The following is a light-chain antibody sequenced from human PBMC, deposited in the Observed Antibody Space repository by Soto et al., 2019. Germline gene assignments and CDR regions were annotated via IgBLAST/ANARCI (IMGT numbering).Light chain of an antibody. CDR2: AVS. CDR1: SSDVGGYNY. CDR3: SSFTRSTTLEVV. Sequence: QSVLTQPASVSGSPGRSITISCTGASSDVGGYNYVSWYQQHPGKAPKLLIYAVSHRPSGVSNRFSGSKSGNTASLTISGLQAEDEGDYFCSSFTRSTTLEVVFGGGTKLT. V-gene: IGLV2-14*01. J-gene: IGLJ2*01.